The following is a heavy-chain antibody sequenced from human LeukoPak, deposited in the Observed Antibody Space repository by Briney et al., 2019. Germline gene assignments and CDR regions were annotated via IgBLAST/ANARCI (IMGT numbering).Heavy chain of an antibody. CDR2: INYSGTT. CDR3: ARALGAFDI. CDR1: GYSIRNGYQ. Sequence: SETLSLSCSVSGYSIRNGYQWGWIRQTPGKGLEWMGGINYSGTTYDNPTLRSRVTLSMDTAKNQFSLKLSSVTAADTAVYYCARALGAFDIWGQGTMVTVSS. V-gene: IGHV4-38-2*02. J-gene: IGHJ3*02.